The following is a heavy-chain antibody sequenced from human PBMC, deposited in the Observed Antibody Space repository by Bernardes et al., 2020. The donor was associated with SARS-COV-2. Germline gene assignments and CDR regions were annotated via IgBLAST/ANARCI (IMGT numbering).Heavy chain of an antibody. CDR2: IWYDGSNK. D-gene: IGHD6-13*01. CDR3: ARAGQQLVPYVDY. Sequence: GGSLRLSCAASGFTFSSYGMHWVRQAPGKGLEWVAVIWYDGSNKYYADSVKGRFTISRDNSKNTLYLQMNSLRAEDTAVYYCARAGQQLVPYVDYWGQGTLVTVSS. J-gene: IGHJ4*02. CDR1: GFTFSSYG. V-gene: IGHV3-33*01.